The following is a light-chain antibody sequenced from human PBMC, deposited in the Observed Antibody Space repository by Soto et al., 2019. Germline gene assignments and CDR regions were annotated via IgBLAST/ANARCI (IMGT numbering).Light chain of an antibody. CDR1: QSLLYSSNSKNY. CDR3: QQYYSIPRT. J-gene: IGKJ1*01. V-gene: IGKV4-1*01. CDR2: WAT. Sequence: DIVMTQSPDSLAVSLGERATFNCKSSQSLLYSSNSKNYLAWYQQKPGQPPKLLIYWATTRESGVPDRFSGSGSGTDFTLTISSLQAEDVAVYYCQQYYSIPRTFGQGTKVEIK.